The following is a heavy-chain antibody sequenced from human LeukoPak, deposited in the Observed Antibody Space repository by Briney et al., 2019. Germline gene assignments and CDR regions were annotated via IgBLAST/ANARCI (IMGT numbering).Heavy chain of an antibody. CDR1: GGSFSGYY. V-gene: IGHV4-34*01. CDR3: ARGSAFDI. J-gene: IGHJ3*02. CDR2: INHSGST. Sequence: NSSETLSLTCAVYGGSFSGYYWSWIRRPPGKGLEWIGEINHSGSTNYNPSLKSRVTISVDTSKNQFSLKLSSVTAADTAVYYCARGSAFDIWGQGTMVTVSS.